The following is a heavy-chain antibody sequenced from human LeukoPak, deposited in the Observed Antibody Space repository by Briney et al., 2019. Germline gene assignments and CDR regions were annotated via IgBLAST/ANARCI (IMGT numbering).Heavy chain of an antibody. J-gene: IGHJ6*03. V-gene: IGHV4-59*02. Sequence: SETLSLTCSVSGASVSSHYWSWVRQPPGKGLEWIGYIKYIGSTNYNPSLKSRVTISRDTARNQLSLKLSSVTAADTAVYYCAREGGESYDGIYLYFMDFWGRGTTVTVSS. CDR2: IKYIGST. CDR1: GASVSSHY. CDR3: AREGGESYDGIYLYFMDF. D-gene: IGHD1-26*01.